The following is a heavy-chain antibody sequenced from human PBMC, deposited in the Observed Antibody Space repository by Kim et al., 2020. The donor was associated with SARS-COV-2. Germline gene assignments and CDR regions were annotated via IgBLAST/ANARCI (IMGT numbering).Heavy chain of an antibody. J-gene: IGHJ6*02. CDR3: ARSLGDGGGHYRRVYFGMDV. D-gene: IGHD6-19*01. CDR1: GYTFSNYG. Sequence: ASVKVSCKASGYTFSNYGVSWVRQAPGQGLEWMGWISGYNGNTDYAQKFQGRVTMTTDTSTSTVYMELSSLRSDDTAVYYCARSLGDGGGHYRRVYFGMDVWGQGTTVTVSS. V-gene: IGHV1-18*01. CDR2: ISGYNGNT.